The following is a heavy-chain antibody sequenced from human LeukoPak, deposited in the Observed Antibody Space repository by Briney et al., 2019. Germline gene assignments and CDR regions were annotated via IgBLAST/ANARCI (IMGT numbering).Heavy chain of an antibody. CDR1: GFTFSSYA. D-gene: IGHD6-19*01. CDR3: ARGTGYSSGWYYYY. Sequence: PGGSLRLSCAASGFTFSSYAMSWVRQAPGKGLEWVSAISGSGGSTYYADSVKGRFTISRDNSKNTLYLQMNSLRAEDTAVYYCARGTGYSSGWYYYYWGQGTLVTVPS. V-gene: IGHV3-23*01. J-gene: IGHJ4*02. CDR2: ISGSGGST.